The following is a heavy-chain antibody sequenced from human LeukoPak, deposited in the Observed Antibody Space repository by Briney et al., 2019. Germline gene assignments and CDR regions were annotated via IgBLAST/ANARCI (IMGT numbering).Heavy chain of an antibody. D-gene: IGHD3-3*01. V-gene: IGHV4-61*08. Sequence: PSETLSLTCTVSGGSISSGGYYWSWIRQHPGKGLEWIGYIYYSGSTNYNPSLKSRVTISVDTSKNQFSLKLSSVTAADTAVYYCARTYYDFWSGYYSDYWGQGTLVTVSS. CDR1: GGSISSGGYY. J-gene: IGHJ4*02. CDR2: IYYSGST. CDR3: ARTYYDFWSGYYSDY.